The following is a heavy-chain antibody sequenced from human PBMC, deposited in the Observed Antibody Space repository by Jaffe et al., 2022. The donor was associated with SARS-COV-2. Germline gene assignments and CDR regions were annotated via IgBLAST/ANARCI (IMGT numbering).Heavy chain of an antibody. V-gene: IGHV3-7*03. J-gene: IGHJ4*02. CDR1: GFTFSTYW. D-gene: IGHD6-19*01. CDR2: IKPDGSET. CDR3: VRGSGGTGLGY. Sequence: EVQLVESGGGLVQPGGSLRLSCAASGFTFSTYWMKWVRQAPGKGLECVANIKPDGSETQYVDSVKGRFTISRDNAKNSLSLQMNSLRADDTAVYYCVRGSGGTGLGYWGQGTPVTVSS.